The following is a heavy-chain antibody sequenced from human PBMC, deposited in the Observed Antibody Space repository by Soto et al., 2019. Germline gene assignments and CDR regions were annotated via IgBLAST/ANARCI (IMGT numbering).Heavy chain of an antibody. CDR2: IIPILGIA. V-gene: IGHV1-69*02. Sequence: QVQLVQSGAEVKKPGSSVKVSCKASGGTFSSYTISWVRQAPGQGLEWMGRIIPILGIANYAQKFQGRVTITADKSTSTAYMELSSLRSEDTAVYYCARACGGDCSNAFDIWGQGTMVTVSS. D-gene: IGHD2-21*02. J-gene: IGHJ3*02. CDR1: GGTFSSYT. CDR3: ARACGGDCSNAFDI.